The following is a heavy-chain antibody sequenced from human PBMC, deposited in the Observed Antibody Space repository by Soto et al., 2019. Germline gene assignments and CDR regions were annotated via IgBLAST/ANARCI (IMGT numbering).Heavy chain of an antibody. Sequence: GASVKVSCKTSGYTFSSYSISWVRQAPGQGLEWMGWISGYNGNTNYAQNFQGRVTMTTDTSTSTAYMELRSLRSDDTAVYYRARGMGLAADFDYWGQGTLVTVSS. CDR3: ARGMGLAADFDY. V-gene: IGHV1-18*01. J-gene: IGHJ4*02. CDR2: ISGYNGNT. D-gene: IGHD3-9*01. CDR1: GYTFSSYS.